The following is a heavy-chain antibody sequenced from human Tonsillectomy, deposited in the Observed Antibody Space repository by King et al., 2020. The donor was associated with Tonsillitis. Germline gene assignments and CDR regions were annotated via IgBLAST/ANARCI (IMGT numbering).Heavy chain of an antibody. CDR2: IYHSGST. Sequence: VQLQESGPGLVKPSETLSLTCTVSGYSISSGYYWGWIRQPPGKGLEWIGSIYHSGSTYYNPSLKSRVTISVDTSKNQFSLKLSSVTAADTAVYYCSRVSDGDYFVYWGQGTLVTVSS. J-gene: IGHJ4*02. D-gene: IGHD4-17*01. CDR1: GYSISSGYY. V-gene: IGHV4-38-2*02. CDR3: SRVSDGDYFVY.